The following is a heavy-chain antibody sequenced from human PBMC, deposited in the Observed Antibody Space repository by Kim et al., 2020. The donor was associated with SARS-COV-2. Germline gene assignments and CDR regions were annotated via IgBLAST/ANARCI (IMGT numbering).Heavy chain of an antibody. D-gene: IGHD1-7*01. J-gene: IGHJ6*02. Sequence: VKSRITINPDTSKNQFSLQLNSVTPEDTAVYYCARGVLELRDYYYYGMDVWGQGTTVTVSS. CDR3: ARGVLELRDYYYYGMDV. V-gene: IGHV6-1*01.